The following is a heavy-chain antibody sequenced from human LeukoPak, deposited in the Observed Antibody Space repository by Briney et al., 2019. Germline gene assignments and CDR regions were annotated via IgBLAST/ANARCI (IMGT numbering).Heavy chain of an antibody. CDR2: ISSSSSYI. J-gene: IGHJ5*02. Sequence: GGSLRLSCAASGFSFSSYSMNWVRQAPGKGLEWVSSISSSSSYIYYADSAKGRFTISRDNAKNSLYLQMNSLRAEDTAVYYCAGGYCSSTSCKPFWFDPWGQGTLVTVSS. V-gene: IGHV3-21*01. D-gene: IGHD2-2*01. CDR1: GFSFSSYS. CDR3: AGGYCSSTSCKPFWFDP.